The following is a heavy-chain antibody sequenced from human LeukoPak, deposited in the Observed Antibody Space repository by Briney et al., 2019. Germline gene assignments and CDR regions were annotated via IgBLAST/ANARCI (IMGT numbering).Heavy chain of an antibody. CDR3: ARDSVAVEYIDAFDI. D-gene: IGHD6-19*01. V-gene: IGHV4-59*01. Sequence: KPSETLSLTCTVSGGSISSYYWSWIRQPAGKGLEWIGYIYYSGSTNYNPSLKSRVTISVDTSKNQFSLKLSSVTAADTAVYYCARDSVAVEYIDAFDIWGQGTMVTVSS. J-gene: IGHJ3*02. CDR2: IYYSGST. CDR1: GGSISSYY.